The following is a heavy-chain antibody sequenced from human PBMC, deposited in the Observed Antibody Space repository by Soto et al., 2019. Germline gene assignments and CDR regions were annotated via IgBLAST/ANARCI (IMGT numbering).Heavy chain of an antibody. V-gene: IGHV4-59*12. CDR2: ISHSGST. CDR1: GGSIRSYY. D-gene: IGHD3-22*01. J-gene: IGHJ2*01. Sequence: SETLSLTCTVSGGSIRSYYWSWVRQPPGKGLEWIGYISHSGSTYYNPSLKSRVTISVDRSKNQFSLKLSSVTAADTAVYYCARNNYYDIGYFDLWGRGTLVTVSS. CDR3: ARNNYYDIGYFDL.